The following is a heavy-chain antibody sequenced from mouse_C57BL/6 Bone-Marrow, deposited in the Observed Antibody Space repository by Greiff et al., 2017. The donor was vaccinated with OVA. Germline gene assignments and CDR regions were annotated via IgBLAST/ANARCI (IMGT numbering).Heavy chain of an antibody. CDR2: INPSSGYT. Sequence: VQLQESGAELAKPGASVKLSCKASGYTFPRYWMRWVNQRPGQGLEWIGYINPSSGYTKYNQKFKDKATLTADKSSSTAYMQLSSLTYEDSAVYYCARSSHYYGSSYGTWFAYWGQGTLVTVSA. J-gene: IGHJ3*01. CDR1: GYTFPRYW. CDR3: ARSSHYYGSSYGTWFAY. V-gene: IGHV1-7*01. D-gene: IGHD1-1*01.